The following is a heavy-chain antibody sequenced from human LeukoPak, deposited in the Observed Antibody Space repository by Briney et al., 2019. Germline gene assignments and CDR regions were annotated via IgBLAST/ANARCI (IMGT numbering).Heavy chain of an antibody. CDR1: GYTFTSYG. CDR3: ARDKIYSGSYYLHAY. V-gene: IGHV1-18*01. CDR2: ISAYNGNT. D-gene: IGHD1-26*01. J-gene: IGHJ4*02. Sequence: GASVKVSCKASGYTFTSYGISWVRQAPGQGLEWMGWISAYNGNTNYAQKLQGRVTMTTDTSTSTAYMELRSLRSDDTAVYYCARDKIYSGSYYLHAYWGQGTLVTVSS.